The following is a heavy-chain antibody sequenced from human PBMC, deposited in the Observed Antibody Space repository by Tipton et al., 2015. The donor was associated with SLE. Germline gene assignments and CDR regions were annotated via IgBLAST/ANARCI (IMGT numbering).Heavy chain of an antibody. Sequence: GSLRLSCAASGFTFSSYWMSWVRQAPGKGLEWVSAISGSGGSTYYADSVKGRFTISRDNSKNTLYLQMNSLRAEDTAVYYCARDPEYSYGYAWDWGQGTLVTVSS. J-gene: IGHJ4*02. D-gene: IGHD5-18*01. CDR1: GFTFSSYW. CDR3: ARDPEYSYGYAWD. V-gene: IGHV3-23*01. CDR2: ISGSGGST.